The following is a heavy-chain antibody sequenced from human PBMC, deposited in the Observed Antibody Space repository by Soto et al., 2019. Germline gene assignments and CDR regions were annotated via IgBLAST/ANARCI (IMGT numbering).Heavy chain of an antibody. Sequence: QVQLQESGPGLVKPSGTLSLTCAVSSGSISSSNWWSWVRQPPGKGLEWIGEIYHSGSTNYNPSLKSRVTISVDKSKTQFSLKLSSVTAADTAVYYCARARNWALLSLGAFDIWGQGTMVTVSS. V-gene: IGHV4-4*02. CDR2: IYHSGST. CDR3: ARARNWALLSLGAFDI. D-gene: IGHD3-16*02. J-gene: IGHJ3*02. CDR1: SGSISSSNW.